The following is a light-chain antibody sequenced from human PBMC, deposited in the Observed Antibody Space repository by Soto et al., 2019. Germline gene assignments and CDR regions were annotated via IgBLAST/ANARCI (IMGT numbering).Light chain of an antibody. CDR1: SSDVGSYNL. J-gene: IGLJ3*02. V-gene: IGLV2-23*01. Sequence: QSALTQPASVSGSPGQSITISCTGTSSDVGSYNLVSWYQHHPGKAPKHMIYEGSKRPSGVSIRFSGSKSGNTASLTISGLQSEDEADYYCCSYTTTATWVFGGGTQLTVL. CDR3: CSYTTTATWV. CDR2: EGS.